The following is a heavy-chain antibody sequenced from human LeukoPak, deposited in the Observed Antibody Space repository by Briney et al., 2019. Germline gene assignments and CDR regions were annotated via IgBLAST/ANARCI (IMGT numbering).Heavy chain of an antibody. CDR2: IYNSGSI. Sequence: SETLSLTCTVSGGSINSHYCNWIRQSPGKGLEWLGYIYNSGSINYNPSLKSRVTISVDTSKNQFSLKLSSVTAADTAVYYCARVGARPAAAGMFDPWGQGALVTVSS. D-gene: IGHD6-13*01. CDR1: GGSINSHY. CDR3: ARVGARPAAAGMFDP. V-gene: IGHV4-59*11. J-gene: IGHJ5*02.